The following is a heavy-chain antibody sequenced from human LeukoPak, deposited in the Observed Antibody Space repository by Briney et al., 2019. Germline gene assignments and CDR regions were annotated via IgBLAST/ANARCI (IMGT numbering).Heavy chain of an antibody. CDR1: GYMFRNYG. CDR3: ARGFGDLDYYYGMDV. Sequence: ASVKVSCKASGYMFRNYGIVWVRQAPGQGPEWMGWISVYNDDTYYAQTFQGRVTMTTDTLTTRAYMELTTIRSDDTAAYYCARGFGDLDYYYGMDVWGTGTTVTVFS. D-gene: IGHD3-10*01. V-gene: IGHV1-18*01. J-gene: IGHJ6*04. CDR2: ISVYNDDT.